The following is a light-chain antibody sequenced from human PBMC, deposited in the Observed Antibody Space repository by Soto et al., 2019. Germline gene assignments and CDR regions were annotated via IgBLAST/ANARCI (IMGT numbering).Light chain of an antibody. Sequence: IQINQSPSYMSASVGDRVNLTCRASQGIRSDLGWFQQKPGKAPRLLISAASILQSGVPSRFSGSGSGTDFTLTISSLQPEDVASYYCLQDYTYPWTFGQGTKVDIK. J-gene: IGKJ1*01. V-gene: IGKV1-6*01. CDR2: AAS. CDR1: QGIRSD. CDR3: LQDYTYPWT.